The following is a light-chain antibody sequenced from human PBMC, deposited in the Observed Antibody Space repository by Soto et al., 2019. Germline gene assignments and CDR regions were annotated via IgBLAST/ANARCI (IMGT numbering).Light chain of an antibody. CDR1: SSDVGAYDY. Sequence: QSALTQPPSASGSPEHSVTISCTGTSSDVGAYDYVSWYQQHPGKAPKLMIYEINKRPSGVPDRFSGSKSGNTASLTVSGLQAEDEADYYCSSFAGSNNFPYVFGTGTKVTVL. CDR2: EIN. CDR3: SSFAGSNNFPYV. V-gene: IGLV2-8*01. J-gene: IGLJ1*01.